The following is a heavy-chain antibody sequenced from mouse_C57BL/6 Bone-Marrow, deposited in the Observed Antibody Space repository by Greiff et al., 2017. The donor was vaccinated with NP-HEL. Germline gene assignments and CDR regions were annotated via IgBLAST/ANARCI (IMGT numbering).Heavy chain of an antibody. Sequence: VQLQQSGAELVRPGASVTLSCKASGYTFTDYEMHWVKQTPVHGLEWIGAIDPETGGTAYNQKFKGKAILTADKSSSTAYMELRSLTSEDSAVYYCTRGDYDHFDYWGQGTTLTVSS. CDR3: TRGDYDHFDY. J-gene: IGHJ2*01. D-gene: IGHD2-4*01. CDR1: GYTFTDYE. V-gene: IGHV1-15*01. CDR2: IDPETGGT.